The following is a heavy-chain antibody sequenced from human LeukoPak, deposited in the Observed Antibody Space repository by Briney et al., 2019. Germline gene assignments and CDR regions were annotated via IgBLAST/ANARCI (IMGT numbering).Heavy chain of an antibody. CDR1: GFTFSRYS. J-gene: IGHJ4*02. D-gene: IGHD4-17*01. CDR2: ISSSSSYI. CDR3: ARDGDYGDYGPPHDY. V-gene: IGHV3-21*01. Sequence: GVPLRLFCAACGFTFSRYSMIWARHAPGRGLVWVSSISSSSSYIYYADSVKGRYTISRDNAKNSLYLQMNSPRAEDTAVYYCARDGDYGDYGPPHDYWGQGTLVTVSS.